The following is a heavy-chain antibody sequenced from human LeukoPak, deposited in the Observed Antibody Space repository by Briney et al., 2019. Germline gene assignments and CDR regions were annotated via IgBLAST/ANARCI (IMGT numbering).Heavy chain of an antibody. CDR3: ARGALDAATPFDS. J-gene: IGHJ5*01. CDR2: ISYDGSNK. Sequence: GGSLRLSCAASGFTFGSYAMHWVRQAPGKGLEWVAVISYDGSNKYYADSVKGRFTISRDNAKKSVYLQMNSLRAEDTAVYYCARGALDAATPFDSWGQGTLVTVSS. V-gene: IGHV3-30*03. CDR1: GFTFGSYA. D-gene: IGHD2-15*01.